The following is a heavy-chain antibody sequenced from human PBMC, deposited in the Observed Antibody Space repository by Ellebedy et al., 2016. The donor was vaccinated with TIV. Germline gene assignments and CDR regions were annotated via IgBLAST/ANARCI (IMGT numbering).Heavy chain of an antibody. V-gene: IGHV3-7*01. Sequence: PGGSLRLSCAASGFNFRSYWMTWVRQAPGKGLEWVAKIRQEGDEIYYVESVKGRFTISSDNAKNSLFLQMNSLRVEGTAGYYCARRASYGDYAVQVNPWFDPWGQGTLVTVSS. J-gene: IGHJ5*02. CDR3: ARRASYGDYAVQVNPWFDP. CDR2: IRQEGDEI. D-gene: IGHD4-17*01. CDR1: GFNFRSYW.